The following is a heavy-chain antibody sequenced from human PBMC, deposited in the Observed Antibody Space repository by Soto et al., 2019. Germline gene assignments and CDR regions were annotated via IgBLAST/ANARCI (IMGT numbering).Heavy chain of an antibody. Sequence: EVQLVESGGGLVQPGGSLRVSCAASGFTFSSYWMHWVRQVPGKGLVWVSRISGDGSSTSYADAVRGRFTISRDNAKNTLYLQMNSLRAADTALYYCARRRYDGSGPPVDHWGQVALVTVSA. V-gene: IGHV3-74*01. CDR1: GFTFSSYW. D-gene: IGHD3-22*01. J-gene: IGHJ4*02. CDR3: ARRRYDGSGPPVDH. CDR2: ISGDGSST.